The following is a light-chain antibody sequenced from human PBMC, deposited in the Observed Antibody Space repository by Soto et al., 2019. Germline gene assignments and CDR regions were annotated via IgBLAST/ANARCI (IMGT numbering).Light chain of an antibody. Sequence: DIQMTQSPSSLSASVGDRVTITCRASQTISGYLNWYQQKPGKAPELLIYAASYLGNGVPSRFSGSGSGTDFTLTISSLQPEDFAVYYCQQYNNWPLSFGQGTKVDIK. CDR2: AAS. CDR3: QQYNNWPLS. J-gene: IGKJ1*01. CDR1: QTISGY. V-gene: IGKV1-39*01.